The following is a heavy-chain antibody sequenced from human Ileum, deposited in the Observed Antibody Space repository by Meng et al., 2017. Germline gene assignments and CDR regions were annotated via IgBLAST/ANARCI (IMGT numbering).Heavy chain of an antibody. CDR1: GGSFSGYY. Sequence: QVQLMRGGAGLLKPSETLSLTCAVYGGSFSGYYWSWIRQPPGKGLEWIGEINHSGSTNYNPSLKSRVAISVDTSKNQFSLKLSSVTAADTAVYYCARTSGWFYYWGQGTLVTVSS. CDR2: INHSGST. J-gene: IGHJ4*02. D-gene: IGHD6-19*01. CDR3: ARTSGWFYY. V-gene: IGHV4-34*01.